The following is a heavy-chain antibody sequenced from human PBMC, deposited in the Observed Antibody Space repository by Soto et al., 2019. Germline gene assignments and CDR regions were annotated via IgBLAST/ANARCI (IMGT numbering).Heavy chain of an antibody. CDR1: GGTFSSYA. CDR2: IIPIFGTA. J-gene: IGHJ6*02. V-gene: IGHV1-69*13. Sequence: ASVKVSCKASGGTFSSYAISWVLQAPGQGLEWMGGIIPIFGTANYAQKFQGRVTITADESTSTAYMELSSLRSEDTAVYYCARRRALRGIQYYYYYGMDVWGQGTTVTVSS. D-gene: IGHD3-3*02. CDR3: ARRRALRGIQYYYYYGMDV.